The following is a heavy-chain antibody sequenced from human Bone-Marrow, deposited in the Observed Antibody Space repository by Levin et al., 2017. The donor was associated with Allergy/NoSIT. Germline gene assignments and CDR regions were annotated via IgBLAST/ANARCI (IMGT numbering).Heavy chain of an antibody. J-gene: IGHJ4*02. Sequence: LSLTCAASGFTFSSYGMHWVRQTAGKGLEWVAFTSYDGSNKYYTESAQGRFTISRDNSKNTLYLQMYSLRAEDTSLSYCARGGMRVTQYYLDYWGQGTLVTVSS. D-gene: IGHD1-14*01. CDR1: GFTFSSYG. V-gene: IGHV3-30*03. CDR2: TSYDGSNK. CDR3: ARGGMRVTQYYLDY.